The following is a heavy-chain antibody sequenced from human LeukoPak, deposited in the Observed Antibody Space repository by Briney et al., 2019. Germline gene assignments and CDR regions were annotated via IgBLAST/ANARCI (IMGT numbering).Heavy chain of an antibody. V-gene: IGHV1-46*01. J-gene: IGHJ4*02. CDR2: INPSGGST. Sequence: ASVKVSCQASGYTLTSYYMHWLRQAPGQALEWMGIINPSGGSTSYAQKFQGRVTMTRDTSPSTVYMELSSLRSEDTAVYYCARNTARAQRLGFDYWGQGTLVTVSS. CDR3: ARNTARAQRLGFDY. CDR1: GYTLTSYY. D-gene: IGHD5-18*01.